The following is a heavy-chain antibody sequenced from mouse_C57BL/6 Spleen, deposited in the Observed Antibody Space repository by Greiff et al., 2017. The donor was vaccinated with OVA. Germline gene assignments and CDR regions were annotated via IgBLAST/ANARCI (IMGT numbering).Heavy chain of an antibody. V-gene: IGHV14-1*01. CDR2: IDPENGDT. CDR3: TTEGSSYPMDY. J-gene: IGHJ2*01. CDR1: GFNIKDYY. D-gene: IGHD1-1*01. Sequence: VQLQQSGAELVRPVASVKLSCTASGFNIKDYYMHWVKQRPEQGLEWIGRIDPENGDTEYAPKFQGKATMTADTSSTTAYLQLSSLTSEDTAVYYCTTEGSSYPMDYWGQGTTLTVSS.